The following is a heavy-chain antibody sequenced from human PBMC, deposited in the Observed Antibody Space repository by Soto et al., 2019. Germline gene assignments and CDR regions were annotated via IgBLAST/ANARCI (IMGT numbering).Heavy chain of an antibody. CDR1: GDTISSVDHY. CDR2: IYHSGST. CDR3: ARLRWETENNWFDP. V-gene: IGHV4-30-4*01. Sequence: SETLSLTCTVSGDTISSVDHYWSWIRQPPGKGLEWMGYIYHSGSTHYNPSLNSRLTISIDTSTNRFSLNLTSVTAADTAVYFCARLRWETENNWFDPWGQGALVTVS. D-gene: IGHD1-26*01. J-gene: IGHJ5*02.